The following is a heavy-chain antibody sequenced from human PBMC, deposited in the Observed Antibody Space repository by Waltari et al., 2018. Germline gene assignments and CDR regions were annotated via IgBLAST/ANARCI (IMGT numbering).Heavy chain of an antibody. J-gene: IGHJ6*03. Sequence: QVQLVQSGAEVKKPGASVKVSCKASGYTFTGYYMHWVRQAPGQGLEWMGRSNPNSGGTNYAQKFQGRVTMTRDTSISTAYMELSRLRSYDTAVYYCALYPVVIMRDYYYYMDVWGKGTTVTVSS. CDR2: SNPNSGGT. CDR1: GYTFTGYY. V-gene: IGHV1-2*06. CDR3: ALYPVVIMRDYYYYMDV. D-gene: IGHD3-3*01.